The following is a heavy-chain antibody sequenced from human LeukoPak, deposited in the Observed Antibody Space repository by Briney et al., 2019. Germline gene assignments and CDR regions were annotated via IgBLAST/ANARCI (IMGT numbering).Heavy chain of an antibody. Sequence: PSQTLSLTCTVSGGSISSGSYYWSWIRQPAGKGLEWIGRIYTSGSTNYNPSLKSRVTISVDTSKNQFSLKLSSVTAADTAVYYCARRLTPSFIEAPYAFDIWGQGTMVTVSS. CDR1: GGSISSGSYY. J-gene: IGHJ3*02. D-gene: IGHD5-12*01. CDR3: ARRLTPSFIEAPYAFDI. CDR2: IYTSGST. V-gene: IGHV4-61*02.